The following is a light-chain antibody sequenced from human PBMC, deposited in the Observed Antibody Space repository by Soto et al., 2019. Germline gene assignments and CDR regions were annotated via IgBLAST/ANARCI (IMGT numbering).Light chain of an antibody. CDR2: KAS. Sequence: DIQMTPSPSTLSASVGDRVTITCRASQSISSWLAWYQQKPGKAPKLLIYKASSLESGVPSRFSGSRSGTEFPLTIGRLQPDDFATYYCQQYNSYSYTFGQGTKLEIK. CDR1: QSISSW. V-gene: IGKV1-5*03. J-gene: IGKJ2*01. CDR3: QQYNSYSYT.